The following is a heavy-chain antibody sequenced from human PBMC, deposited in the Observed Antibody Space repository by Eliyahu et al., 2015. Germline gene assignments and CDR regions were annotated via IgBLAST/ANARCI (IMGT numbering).Heavy chain of an antibody. CDR2: IYYSGST. Sequence: QVQLQESGPGLVKPSETLSLTCTVSGGSISSYYWSWIRQPPGKGLEWIGYIYYSGSTNYNPSLKSRVTISVDTSKNQFSLKLSSVTAADTTVYYCARNFGVVRYEGGMDVWGQGTTVTVSS. D-gene: IGHD3-3*01. J-gene: IGHJ6*02. CDR1: GGSISSYY. V-gene: IGHV4-59*01. CDR3: ARNFGVVRYEGGMDV.